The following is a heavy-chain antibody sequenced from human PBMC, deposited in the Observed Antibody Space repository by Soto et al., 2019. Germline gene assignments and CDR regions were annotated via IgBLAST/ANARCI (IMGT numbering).Heavy chain of an antibody. D-gene: IGHD3-10*01. CDR2: IYHSGST. CDR1: GYSISSAYY. V-gene: IGHV4-38-2*01. J-gene: IGHJ3*02. CDR3: ARVDGYPPDKYYYGSGGRAYGSAFDI. Sequence: PSDTLSLTRAVSGYSISSAYYWGWIRQPPGKGLEWIGSIYHSGSTYYNPSLKSRVTISVDTSKNQFSLKLSSVTAADTAVYYCARVDGYPPDKYYYGSGGRAYGSAFDIWGQGTMVTVSS.